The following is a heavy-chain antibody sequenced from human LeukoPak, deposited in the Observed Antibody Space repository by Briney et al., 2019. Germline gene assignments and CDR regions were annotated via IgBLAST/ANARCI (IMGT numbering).Heavy chain of an antibody. D-gene: IGHD6-13*01. V-gene: IGHV1-69*04. J-gene: IGHJ4*02. Sequence: GASVKVSCKASGGTFSSYAISWVRQAPGQGLEWMGRIIPILGIANYAQKFRGRVTITADKSTSTAYMELSSLRSEDTAVYYCARETYSSSWYVHYWGQGTLVTVSS. CDR1: GGTFSSYA. CDR3: ARETYSSSWYVHY. CDR2: IIPILGIA.